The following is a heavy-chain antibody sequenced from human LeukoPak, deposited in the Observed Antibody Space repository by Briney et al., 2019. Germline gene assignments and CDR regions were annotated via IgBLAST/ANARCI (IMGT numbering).Heavy chain of an antibody. CDR1: GFTFSSYG. CDR3: AKGIGMADYDSSGSQPFDY. CDR2: ISYDGSNK. J-gene: IGHJ4*02. V-gene: IGHV3-30*18. D-gene: IGHD3-22*01. Sequence: PGGSLRLSCAASGFTFSSYGMHWLRQAPGKGLEWVAVISYDGSNKYYADSVKGRFTISRDNSKNTLYLQMNSLRAEDTAVYYCAKGIGMADYDSSGSQPFDYWGQGTLVTVSS.